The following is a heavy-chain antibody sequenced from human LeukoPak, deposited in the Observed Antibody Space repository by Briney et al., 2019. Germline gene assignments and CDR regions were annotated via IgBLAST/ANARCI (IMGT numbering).Heavy chain of an antibody. Sequence: SETLSLTCTVSGGSISSYYWSWIRQPPGKGLEWIGYIYYSGSTNYNPSLKSRVTISVDTSKNQFSLKLSSVTAADTAVYYCARGGRREGNWFDPWGQGTLVTASS. V-gene: IGHV4-59*08. D-gene: IGHD2-15*01. J-gene: IGHJ5*02. CDR3: ARGGRREGNWFDP. CDR2: IYYSGST. CDR1: GGSISSYY.